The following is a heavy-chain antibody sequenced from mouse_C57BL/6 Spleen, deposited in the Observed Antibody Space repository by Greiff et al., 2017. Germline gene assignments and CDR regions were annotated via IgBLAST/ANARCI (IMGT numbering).Heavy chain of an antibody. CDR1: GYTFTSYW. D-gene: IGHD2-4*01. V-gene: IGHV1-50*01. Sequence: QVQLQQPGAELVKPGASVKLSCKASGYTFTSYWMQWVKQRPGQGLEWIGEIDPSDSYTNYNQKFKGKATLTVDTSSSTAYMQLSSLTSEDSAVYYCARREGDYDDYWGQGTTLTVSS. J-gene: IGHJ2*01. CDR2: IDPSDSYT. CDR3: ARREGDYDDY.